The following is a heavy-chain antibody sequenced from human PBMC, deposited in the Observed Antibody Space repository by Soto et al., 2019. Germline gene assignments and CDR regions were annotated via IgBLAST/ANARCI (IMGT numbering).Heavy chain of an antibody. CDR3: ARDVGTVVTPNWFDP. J-gene: IGHJ5*02. CDR2: IIPILGIA. D-gene: IGHD2-15*01. Sequence: QVPLVQSGAEVKKPGSSVKVSCKASGGTFSSYTISWVRQAPGQGLEWMGRIIPILGIANYAQKFQGRVTITADKSTSTAYMELSSLRSEDTAVYYCARDVGTVVTPNWFDPWGQGTLVTVSS. CDR1: GGTFSSYT. V-gene: IGHV1-69*08.